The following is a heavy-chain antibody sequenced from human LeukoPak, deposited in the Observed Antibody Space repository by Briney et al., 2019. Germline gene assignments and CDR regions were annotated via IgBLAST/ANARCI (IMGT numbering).Heavy chain of an antibody. V-gene: IGHV3-15*01. J-gene: IGHJ3*02. CDR3: AKEGDYYGSGSYRDGFDI. CDR2: IKSKTDGGTT. Sequence: PGGSLRLSCAASGFTFSNAWMSWVRQAPGKGLEWVGRIKSKTDGGTTDYADSVKGRFTISRDSFKNTLYLQMNSLRPEDTAVYYCAKEGDYYGSGSYRDGFDIWGQGTRATVSS. D-gene: IGHD3-10*01. CDR1: GFTFSNAW.